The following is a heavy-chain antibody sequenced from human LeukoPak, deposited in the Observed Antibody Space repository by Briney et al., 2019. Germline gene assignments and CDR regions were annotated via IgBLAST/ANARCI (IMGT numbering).Heavy chain of an antibody. J-gene: IGHJ5*02. D-gene: IGHD2-21*02. CDR1: GYTFTGYY. CDR3: AREDYCGGDCYSVS. CDR2: INPNSGGT. V-gene: IGHV1-2*06. Sequence: GASVKVSCKASGYTFTGYYMHWVRQAPGQGLEWMGRINPNSGGTNYAQKFQGRVTMTRDTSISTAYMELSRLRSDDTAVYYCAREDYCGGDCYSVSWGQGTLVTVSS.